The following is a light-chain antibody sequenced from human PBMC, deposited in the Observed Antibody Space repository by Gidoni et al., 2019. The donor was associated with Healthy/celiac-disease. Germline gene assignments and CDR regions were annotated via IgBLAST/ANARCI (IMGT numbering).Light chain of an antibody. CDR2: GAS. Sequence: VMTQSPATRSVSPGDRTTLSCRASQSVSSNFAWYLQKPGQAPRLLIYGASTRATGIPARFSGSGSGTEFTLTISSLQSEDFAVYYCQQYNNWPRTFGQGTKLEIK. CDR1: QSVSSN. V-gene: IGKV3-15*01. J-gene: IGKJ2*01. CDR3: QQYNNWPRT.